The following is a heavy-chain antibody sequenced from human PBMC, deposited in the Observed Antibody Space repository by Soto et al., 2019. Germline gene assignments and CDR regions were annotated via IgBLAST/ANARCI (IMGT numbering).Heavy chain of an antibody. D-gene: IGHD3-16*01. V-gene: IGHV4-34*01. J-gene: IGHJ4*02. CDR3: SRGLDRHKGGNS. Sequence: PAETQSLTCAVYGASISGDYCSWIREAPGKGLEWIGEIHPSGSTYYNPSLTSRVTMSLDTSKNQFSLRLSSVTAADTAMYYCSRGLDRHKGGNSWAQGTLVTV. CDR2: IHPSGST. CDR1: GASISGDY.